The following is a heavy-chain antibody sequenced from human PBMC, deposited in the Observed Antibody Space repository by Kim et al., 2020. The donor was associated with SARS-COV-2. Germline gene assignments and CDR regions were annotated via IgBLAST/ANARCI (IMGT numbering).Heavy chain of an antibody. CDR1: GGSISSYY. CDR3: ARGPVLRFLEWLTGKKAENYYYYGMDV. D-gene: IGHD3-3*01. V-gene: IGHV4-4*07. J-gene: IGHJ6*02. Sequence: SETLSLTCTVSGGSISSYYWSWIRQPAGKGLEWIGRIYTSGSTNYNPSLKSRVTMSVDTSKNQFSLKLSSVTAADTAVYYCARGPVLRFLEWLTGKKAENYYYYGMDVWGQGTTVTVSS. CDR2: IYTSGST.